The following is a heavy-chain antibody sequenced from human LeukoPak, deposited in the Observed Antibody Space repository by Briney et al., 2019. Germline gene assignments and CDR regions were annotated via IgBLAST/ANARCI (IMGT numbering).Heavy chain of an antibody. D-gene: IGHD6-13*01. CDR1: GASISSTNW. J-gene: IGHJ4*02. CDR2: IYHSGST. Sequence: PSETLSLTCAVSGASISSTNWWSWVRQPPGKGLEWIGEIYHSGSTNYNPSLKSRVTMSIDKSKNQFSLGLSSVTAADTAVDYCARGEGYTSTWYQPHFDYWGQGTLVTVSS. V-gene: IGHV4-4*02. CDR3: ARGEGYTSTWYQPHFDY.